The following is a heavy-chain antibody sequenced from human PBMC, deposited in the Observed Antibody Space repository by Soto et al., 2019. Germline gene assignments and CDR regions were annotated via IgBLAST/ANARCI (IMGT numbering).Heavy chain of an antibody. J-gene: IGHJ5*02. CDR1: GFTFSSYG. D-gene: IGHD3-10*01. CDR3: ARGVNLMAREIKWFDP. Sequence: GGSLRLSCAASGFTFSSYGMHWVRQAPGKGLEWVAVIWYDGSNKYYADSVKGRFTISRDNSKNTLYLQMNSLRAEDTAVYYCARGVNLMAREIKWFDPWGQGTLVTVSS. CDR2: IWYDGSNK. V-gene: IGHV3-33*01.